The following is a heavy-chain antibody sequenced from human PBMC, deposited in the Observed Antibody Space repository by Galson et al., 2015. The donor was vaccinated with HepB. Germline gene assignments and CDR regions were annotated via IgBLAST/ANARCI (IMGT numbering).Heavy chain of an antibody. Sequence: SLRLSCAASGFTFSSYWMHWVRQAPGEGLVWISRINTDGSSSSYADSPKDRFTISRDNARNTLYLQINSLRLEDTAVYYCTRAGSYRHDYWGQGTLVTVSS. J-gene: IGHJ4*02. D-gene: IGHD3-16*02. CDR1: GFTFSSYW. V-gene: IGHV3-74*01. CDR2: INTDGSSS. CDR3: TRAGSYRHDY.